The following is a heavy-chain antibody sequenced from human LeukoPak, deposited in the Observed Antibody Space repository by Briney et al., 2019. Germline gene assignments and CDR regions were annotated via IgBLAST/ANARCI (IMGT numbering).Heavy chain of an antibody. CDR3: ADVGYSGSSGAFDI. Sequence: SVKVSCKASGGTFSSYAISWVRQAPGQGLEWMGGIIPIFGTANYAQKFQGRVTITADESTSTAYMELSSLRSEDTAVYYCADVGYSGSSGAFDIWGQGTMVAVSS. J-gene: IGHJ3*02. CDR1: GGTFSSYA. V-gene: IGHV1-69*13. D-gene: IGHD1-26*01. CDR2: IIPIFGTA.